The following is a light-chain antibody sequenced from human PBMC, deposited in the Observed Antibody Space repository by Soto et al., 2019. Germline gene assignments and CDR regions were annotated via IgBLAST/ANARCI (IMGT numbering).Light chain of an antibody. CDR3: SSFTTSNTLVV. CDR2: EVT. V-gene: IGLV2-14*01. CDR1: SSDVGRYNY. Sequence: QSALTQPASVSGSPGPSITISCTGTSSDVGRYNYVSWYQQHPGKAPKFIIYEVTKRPSGVSNRFSGSKSGDTASLTISGLQAEDEADYYCSSFTTSNTLVVFGGGTKLTVL. J-gene: IGLJ2*01.